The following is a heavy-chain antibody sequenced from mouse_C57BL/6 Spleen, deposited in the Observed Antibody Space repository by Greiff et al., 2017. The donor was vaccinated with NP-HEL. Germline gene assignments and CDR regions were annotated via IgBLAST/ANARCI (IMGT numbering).Heavy chain of an antibody. V-gene: IGHV5-9-1*02. CDR3: TRGDTTVVADY. J-gene: IGHJ2*01. CDR2: ISSGGDYI. CDR1: GFTFSSYA. Sequence: EVKVVESGEGLVKPGGSLKLSCAASGFTFSSYAMSWVRQTPEKRLEWVAYISSGGDYIYYADTVKGRFTISRDNARNTLYLQMSSLKSEDTAMYYCTRGDTTVVADYWGQGTTLTVSS. D-gene: IGHD1-1*01.